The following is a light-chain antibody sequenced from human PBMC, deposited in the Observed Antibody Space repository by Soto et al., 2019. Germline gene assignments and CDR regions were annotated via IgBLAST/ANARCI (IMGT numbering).Light chain of an antibody. CDR2: DVT. CDR1: NSDVGGYNL. Sequence: QSALTQPAFVSGSPGQSITISCTGTNSDVGGYNLVSWYQQYPGKVPKLMIYDVTNRPSGVPNRFSGSKSGNTASLTISGLQAEDEADYYCISYTRTDTLVFGTGTKLPVL. V-gene: IGLV2-14*01. J-gene: IGLJ1*01. CDR3: ISYTRTDTLV.